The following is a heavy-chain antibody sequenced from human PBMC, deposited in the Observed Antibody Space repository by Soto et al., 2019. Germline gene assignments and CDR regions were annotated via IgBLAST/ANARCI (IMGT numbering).Heavy chain of an antibody. Sequence: LRLSCAASGFTLSNYAMSWVRQAPGKGLEWVSSITGSGDYTYYADSVKGRFTISRDNSKNTLYLQMNSLRAEDTAVYYCAKARYYDSTGYLYYFDYWGQGTLVPVPS. CDR2: ITGSGDYT. CDR3: AKARYYDSTGYLYYFDY. J-gene: IGHJ4*02. V-gene: IGHV3-23*01. D-gene: IGHD3-22*01. CDR1: GFTLSNYA.